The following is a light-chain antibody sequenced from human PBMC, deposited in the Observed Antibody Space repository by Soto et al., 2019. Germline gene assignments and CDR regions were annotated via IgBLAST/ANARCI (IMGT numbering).Light chain of an antibody. CDR1: ESVSNH. J-gene: IGKJ1*01. CDR2: AAS. Sequence: EMVMTQSPATLSVSPGGRATLSCRASESVSNHLAWYQQKPGQAPRLLIYAASTRATGIPARFSGSGSGTDFTLTISRLEPEDFAVYYCQQYGSSARTFGQGTKVDIK. CDR3: QQYGSSART. V-gene: IGKV3-20*01.